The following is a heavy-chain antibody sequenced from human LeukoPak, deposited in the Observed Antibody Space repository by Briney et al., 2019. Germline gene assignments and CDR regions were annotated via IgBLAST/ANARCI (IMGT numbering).Heavy chain of an antibody. J-gene: IGHJ4*02. D-gene: IGHD3-9*01. Sequence: ASVKVSCKASGYTITSYAVSWVRQAPGQGLEWMGWINTNTGNPTYAQGFTGRFVFSLDTSVSTAYLQISSLKAEDTAVYYCVCFDCGDYWGQGTLVTVSS. CDR3: VCFDCGDY. CDR2: INTNTGNP. CDR1: GYTITSYA. V-gene: IGHV7-4-1*02.